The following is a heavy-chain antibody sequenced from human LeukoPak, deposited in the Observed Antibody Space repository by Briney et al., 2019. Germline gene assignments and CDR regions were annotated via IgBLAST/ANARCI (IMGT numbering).Heavy chain of an antibody. CDR2: IFHSGST. J-gene: IGHJ4*02. Sequence: SETLSLTCTVSGGSIKSHFWSWVRQPPGKRLEWIGYIFHSGSTNYNPSLKSRVTISVDTSKNQFSLRLTSVSAADTAVYYCVRTNPWDLTYYFDYWGQGTLVTVSS. D-gene: IGHD1-14*01. CDR3: VRTNPWDLTYYFDY. V-gene: IGHV4-59*11. CDR1: GGSIKSHF.